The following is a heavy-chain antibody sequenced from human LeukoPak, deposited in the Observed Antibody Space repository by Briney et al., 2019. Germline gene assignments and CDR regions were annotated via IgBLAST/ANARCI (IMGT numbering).Heavy chain of an antibody. V-gene: IGHV4-34*01. Sequence: SETLSLTCAVYGGSFSGYYWSWIRQPPGKGLEWIGEINHSGSTNYNPSLKSRVTISVDTSKNQFSLKLSSVTAADTAVCYCARMRYCSGGSCYSVEEISGMDVWGQGTTVTVSS. D-gene: IGHD2-15*01. CDR1: GGSFSGYY. J-gene: IGHJ6*02. CDR2: INHSGST. CDR3: ARMRYCSGGSCYSVEEISGMDV.